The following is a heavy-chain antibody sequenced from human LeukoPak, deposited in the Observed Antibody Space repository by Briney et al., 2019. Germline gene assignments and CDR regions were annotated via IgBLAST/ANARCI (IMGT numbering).Heavy chain of an antibody. CDR3: ARVLYDSSGFYSGAFDY. D-gene: IGHD3-22*01. CDR1: EFTFSVYW. CDR2: IKQDGSEK. V-gene: IGHV3-7*03. Sequence: GGSLRLSCAASEFTFSVYWMSWVRQAPGKGLEWVANIKQDGSEKYYVDSVKGRFTISRDNAKNSLYLQMNSLRAEDTAVYYCARVLYDSSGFYSGAFDYWGQGTLVTVSS. J-gene: IGHJ4*02.